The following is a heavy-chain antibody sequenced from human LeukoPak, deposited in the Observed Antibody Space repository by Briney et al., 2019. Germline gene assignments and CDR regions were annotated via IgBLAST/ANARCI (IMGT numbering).Heavy chain of an antibody. CDR3: ALRAHIIAVAGSFDY. V-gene: IGHV4-34*01. D-gene: IGHD6-19*01. CDR1: GGSSSGYY. J-gene: IGHJ4*02. Sequence: SETLSLTCAVYGGSSSGYYWSWIRQPPGKGLEWIGEINHSGSTNYNPSLKSRVTISVDTSKNQFSLKLSSVTAADTAVYYCALRAHIIAVAGSFDYWGQGTLVTVSP. CDR2: INHSGST.